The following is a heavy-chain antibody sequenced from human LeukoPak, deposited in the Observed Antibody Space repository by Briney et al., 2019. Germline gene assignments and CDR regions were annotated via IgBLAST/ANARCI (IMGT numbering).Heavy chain of an antibody. CDR3: ARGYYYDSSGYWFDP. Sequence: SETLSLTCAVYGGSFSGYYWSWIRQPPGEGLEWIGEINHSGSTNYNPSLKSRVTISVDTSKNQFSLKLSSVTAADTAVYYCARGYYYDSSGYWFDPWGQGTLVTVSS. D-gene: IGHD3-22*01. J-gene: IGHJ5*02. CDR2: INHSGST. V-gene: IGHV4-34*01. CDR1: GGSFSGYY.